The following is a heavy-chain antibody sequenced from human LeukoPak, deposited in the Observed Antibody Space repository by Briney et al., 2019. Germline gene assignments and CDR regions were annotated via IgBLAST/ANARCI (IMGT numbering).Heavy chain of an antibody. CDR1: GFTVGYNY. D-gene: IGHD4-17*01. J-gene: IGHJ4*02. CDR3: AKTKGGGYGDYDRTFDY. V-gene: IGHV3-53*01. Sequence: GGSLRLSCAASGFTVGYNYMTWVRQAPGKGLEWVAAIYNSGSTYYADSVKGRFTISRDNSKNTLYLQMNSLRAEDTAVYYCAKTKGGGYGDYDRTFDYWGQGTLVTVSS. CDR2: IYNSGST.